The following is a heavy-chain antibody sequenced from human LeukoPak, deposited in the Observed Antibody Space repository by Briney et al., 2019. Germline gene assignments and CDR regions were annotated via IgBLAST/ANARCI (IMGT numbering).Heavy chain of an antibody. CDR2: IYTSGST. V-gene: IGHV4-61*02. D-gene: IGHD3-22*01. CDR1: GGSISSGSYY. Sequence: SQTLSLTCTVSGGSISSGSYYWSWIRQPAGTGLEWIGRIYTSGSTNYNPSLKSRVTISVDTSKNQFSLKLSSVTAADTAVYYGVRVGGVGYYYSSARHWYFLLWGRGTLATVSS. CDR3: VRVGGVGYYYSSARHWYFLL. J-gene: IGHJ2*01.